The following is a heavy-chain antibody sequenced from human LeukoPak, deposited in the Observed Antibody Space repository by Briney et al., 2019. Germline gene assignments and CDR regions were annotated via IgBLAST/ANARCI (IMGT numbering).Heavy chain of an antibody. CDR2: IYYSGST. Sequence: PSETLSLTFTVTGGSIISDYWSWIRQPPGKGLESIGYIYYSGSTNYNPSLKSRVTISVDPSKNQFSLMLTSETAADTAVYYCARQRPQYCSSTSCSAYNWFDPWGQGTLVTVSS. J-gene: IGHJ5*02. V-gene: IGHV4-59*08. CDR1: GGSIISDY. D-gene: IGHD2-2*01. CDR3: ARQRPQYCSSTSCSAYNWFDP.